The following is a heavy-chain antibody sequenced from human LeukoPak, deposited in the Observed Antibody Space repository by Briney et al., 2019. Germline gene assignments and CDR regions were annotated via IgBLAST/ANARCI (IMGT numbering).Heavy chain of an antibody. V-gene: IGHV3-23*01. CDR1: GFTFSSYA. D-gene: IGHD6-13*01. CDR2: ISGSGGST. Sequence: GGSLRLSCAASGFTFSSYAMSWVREAPGKGLEWVSAISGSGGSTYCADSVKGRFTISRDNSKNTLYLQMNSLRAEDTAVYYCAKGAGSSWYRYWGQGTLVTVSS. J-gene: IGHJ4*02. CDR3: AKGAGSSWYRY.